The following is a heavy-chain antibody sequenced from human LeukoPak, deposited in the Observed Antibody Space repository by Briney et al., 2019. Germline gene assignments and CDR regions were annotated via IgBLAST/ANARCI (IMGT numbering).Heavy chain of an antibody. CDR3: AETYYYGSGSYYGAFDI. CDR1: GGTFSSYA. V-gene: IGHV1-69*05. Sequence: SVKVSCKASGGTFSSYAISWVRQAPGQGLEWMGRIIPIFGTANYAQKFQGRVTITTDESTSTAYMELSSLRSEDTAMYYCAETYYYGSGSYYGAFDIWGQGTMVTVSS. CDR2: IIPIFGTA. J-gene: IGHJ3*02. D-gene: IGHD3-10*01.